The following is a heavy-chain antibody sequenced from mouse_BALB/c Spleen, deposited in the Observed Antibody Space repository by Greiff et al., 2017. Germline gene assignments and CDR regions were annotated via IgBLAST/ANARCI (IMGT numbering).Heavy chain of an antibody. D-gene: IGHD2-2*01. CDR2: IYPYNGGT. CDR1: GYTFTDYN. V-gene: IGHV1S29*02. CDR3: ARHGYYYAMDY. J-gene: IGHJ4*01. Sequence: VQLKESGPELVKPGASVKISCKASGYTFTDYNMHWVKQSHGKSLEWIGYIYPYNGGTGYNQKFKSKATLTVDNSSSTAYMELRSLTSEDSAVYYCARHGYYYAMDYWGQGTSVTVSS.